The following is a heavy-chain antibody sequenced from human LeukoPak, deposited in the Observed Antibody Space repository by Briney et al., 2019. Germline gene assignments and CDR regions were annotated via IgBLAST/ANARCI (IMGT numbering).Heavy chain of an antibody. CDR1: GFTFSDYY. J-gene: IGHJ4*02. Sequence: SGGSLRLSCAASGFTFSDYYMSWIRQAPGKGLEWVSYISSSGSTIYYADSVKGRFTISRDNAKNTLYLQMNSLRAEDTAVYYCAKVSIRQVVPAAIDYWGQGTLVTVSS. D-gene: IGHD2-2*01. CDR3: AKVSIRQVVPAAIDY. CDR2: ISSSGSTI. V-gene: IGHV3-11*01.